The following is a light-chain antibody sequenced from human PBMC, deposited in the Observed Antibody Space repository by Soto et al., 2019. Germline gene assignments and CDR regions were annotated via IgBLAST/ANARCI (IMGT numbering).Light chain of an antibody. Sequence: DIQMTQSPSSLSASVGDEVTITCRASQTIMTYLNWYQLKPGKPPRLLIYAASSLQSGVPSRFSGSGSGTDFTLTISSLQPEDFATYSCQQSYNSPQTFGRGTKVEFK. CDR2: AAS. CDR1: QTIMTY. V-gene: IGKV1-39*01. J-gene: IGKJ1*01. CDR3: QQSYNSPQT.